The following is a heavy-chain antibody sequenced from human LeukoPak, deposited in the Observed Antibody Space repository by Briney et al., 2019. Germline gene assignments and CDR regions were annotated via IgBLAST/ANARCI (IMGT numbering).Heavy chain of an antibody. CDR2: IRYDGSNK. V-gene: IGHV3-30*02. CDR1: GFTFSSYG. D-gene: IGHD2-2*01. CDR3: AKDGASWIVVVPAAYNLDY. J-gene: IGHJ4*02. Sequence: GGSLRLSCAASGFTFSSYGMHWVRQAPGKGLEWVAFIRYDGSNKYYADSVKGRFTISRDNSKNTLYLQMNSLRAEDTAVYYCAKDGASWIVVVPAAYNLDYWGQGTLVTVSS.